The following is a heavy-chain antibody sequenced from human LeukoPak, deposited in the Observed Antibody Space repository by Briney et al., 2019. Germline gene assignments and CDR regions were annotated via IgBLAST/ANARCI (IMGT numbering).Heavy chain of an antibody. V-gene: IGHV1-8*01. CDR3: ARGGVVTRYSYGYPDASEP. CDR1: GYTFTSYD. CDR2: MNPNSGNT. D-gene: IGHD5-18*01. J-gene: IGHJ5*02. Sequence: ASVKVSCKASGYTFTSYDINWGRQATGQGLEWMGWMNPNSGNTGYAQKFQGRVTMTRNTSISTAYMELSSLRSEDTAVYYCARGGVVTRYSYGYPDASEPWGQGTLVTVSS.